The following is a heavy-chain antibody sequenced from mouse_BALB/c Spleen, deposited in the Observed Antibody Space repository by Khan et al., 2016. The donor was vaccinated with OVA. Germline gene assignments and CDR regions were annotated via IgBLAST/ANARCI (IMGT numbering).Heavy chain of an antibody. V-gene: IGHV3-6*02. CDR3: ARGGSSGPAWFTY. CDR2: IRYDGNT. D-gene: IGHD3-1*01. Sequence: EVQLQESGPGLVKPSQSLSLTCSVTGYSITNGYFWNWIRQFPGNNLEWMGYIRYDGNTNYNPSLKNRISITRDTSKNQFFLNLNSVTAEDTATYYCARGGSSGPAWFTYWGQGTLVTVSA. J-gene: IGHJ3*01. CDR1: GYSITNGYF.